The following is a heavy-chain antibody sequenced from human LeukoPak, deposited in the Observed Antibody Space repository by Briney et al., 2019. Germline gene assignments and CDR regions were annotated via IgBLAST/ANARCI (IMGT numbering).Heavy chain of an antibody. CDR3: ARTRYFDWLLVNYFDY. Sequence: SETLSLTCAVYGGSFSGYYWSWIRQPPGKGLEWIGEINHSGSTNYNPSLESRVTISVDTSKNQFSLKLSSVTAADTAVYYCARTRYFDWLLVNYFDYWGQGTLVTVSS. V-gene: IGHV4-34*01. D-gene: IGHD3-9*01. J-gene: IGHJ4*02. CDR2: INHSGST. CDR1: GGSFSGYY.